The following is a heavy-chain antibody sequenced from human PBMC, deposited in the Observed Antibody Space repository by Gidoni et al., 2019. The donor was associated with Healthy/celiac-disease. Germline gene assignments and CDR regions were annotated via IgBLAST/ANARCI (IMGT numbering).Heavy chain of an antibody. V-gene: IGHV4-34*01. CDR2: INHSGST. CDR1: GGSFSGYY. J-gene: IGHJ4*02. CDR3: ARGFIAAASSRGFDY. D-gene: IGHD6-13*01. Sequence: QVQLQQWGAGLLKPSETLSLTCAVYGGSFSGYYWSWIRQPPGKGLEWIGEINHSGSTNYNPSLKSRVTISVDTSKNQFSLKLSSVTAADTAVYYCARGFIAAASSRGFDYWGQGTLVTVSS.